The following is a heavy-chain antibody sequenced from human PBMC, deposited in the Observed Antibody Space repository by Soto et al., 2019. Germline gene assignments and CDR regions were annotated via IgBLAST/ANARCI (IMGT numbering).Heavy chain of an antibody. V-gene: IGHV1-3*01. CDR1: GFTFTSYA. D-gene: IGHD6-13*01. J-gene: IGHJ5*02. Sequence: ASVKVSCKASGFTFTSYAVHWVRQARGQRLEWMGWINAGNGNTKYSQKFQGRVTITRDTSASTAYMELSSLRSEDTAVYYCARERIAAAGTNWFDPWGQGTLVTVSS. CDR3: ARERIAAAGTNWFDP. CDR2: INAGNGNT.